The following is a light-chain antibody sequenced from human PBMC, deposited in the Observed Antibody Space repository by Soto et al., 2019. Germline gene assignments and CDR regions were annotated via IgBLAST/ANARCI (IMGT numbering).Light chain of an antibody. CDR3: QKYGSSPEYT. CDR1: QIFRSDY. V-gene: IGKV3-20*01. J-gene: IGKJ2*01. Sequence: ESVLTQSPGTLSLSPGDRATLSCRASQIFRSDYFAWYQQKPGRAPRLLIYGASNRATGIPDRFSGSGSGTDVTLTISSLEPEDSAVYYCQKYGSSPEYTFGQGTKLEIK. CDR2: GAS.